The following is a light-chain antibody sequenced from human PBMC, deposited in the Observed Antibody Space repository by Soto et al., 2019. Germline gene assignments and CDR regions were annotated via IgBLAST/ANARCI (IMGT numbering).Light chain of an antibody. Sequence: EIVLTQSPGTLSLSPGERATLSCRASQSVSSSYLAWYQQKPGQAPRLLIYGASSRATRIPDRFSGSGSGPRFTLTISRLEPEDCAVYYCVQSVSSPPGFTCGPETQVHIK. V-gene: IGKV3-20*01. CDR3: VQSVSSPPGFT. CDR2: GAS. J-gene: IGKJ3*01. CDR1: QSVSSSY.